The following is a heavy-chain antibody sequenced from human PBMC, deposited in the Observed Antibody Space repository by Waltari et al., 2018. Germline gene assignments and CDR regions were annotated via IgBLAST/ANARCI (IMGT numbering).Heavy chain of an antibody. V-gene: IGHV3-33*01. CDR2: IWYDGRNK. J-gene: IGHJ6*02. CDR1: GFTFGPQH. Sequence: QVHLVESGGGVVQPGRSLRPSCTGSGFTFGPQHIPWVRQAPGKGLEWVEVIWYDGRNKQYADSVKGRFTISRDNSKNVVYMQMDSTRDEDTAVYYCARESFWSGAEWDDFGMDVWGQGTTVIVSS. CDR3: ARESFWSGAEWDDFGMDV. D-gene: IGHD3-3*01.